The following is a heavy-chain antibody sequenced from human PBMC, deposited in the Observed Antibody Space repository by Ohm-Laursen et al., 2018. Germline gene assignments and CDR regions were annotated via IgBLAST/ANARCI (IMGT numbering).Heavy chain of an antibody. D-gene: IGHD1-26*01. J-gene: IGHJ4*02. CDR1: GGSVSSGSYY. V-gene: IGHV4-61*01. CDR2: IYYSGST. Sequence: SETLSLTCTVSGGSVSSGSYYWSWIRQPPGKGLEWIGYIYYSGSTNYNPSLKSRVTISVDTSKNQFSLKLSSVTAADTAVYYCARDLVVGAHADWGQGTLVTVSS. CDR3: ARDLVVGAHAD.